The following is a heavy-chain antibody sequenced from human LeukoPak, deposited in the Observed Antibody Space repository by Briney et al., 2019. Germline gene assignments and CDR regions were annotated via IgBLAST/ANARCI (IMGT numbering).Heavy chain of an antibody. J-gene: IGHJ4*02. V-gene: IGHV1-2*02. CDR2: INPKSGGT. CDR1: GYTFTGYF. Sequence: ASVKVSCKASGYTFTGYFIHWVRQAPGQGLEWMGWINPKSGGTNYQQKFQDRVTMTRDTSITTAYMELSRLKSDDTAVYYCATVRDIVVGGGPYYFDYWGQGTLVTVSS. CDR3: ATVRDIVVGGGPYYFDY. D-gene: IGHD2-15*01.